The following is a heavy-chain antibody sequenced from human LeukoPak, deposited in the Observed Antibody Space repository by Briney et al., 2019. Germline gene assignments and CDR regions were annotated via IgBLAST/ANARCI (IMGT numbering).Heavy chain of an antibody. J-gene: IGHJ4*02. Sequence: GGSQRLSCAASGFTFSNAWMSWVRQAPGKGLEWVGRIKSKTDGGTTDYAAPVKGRFTISRDDSKNTLYLQMNSLKTEDTAVYYCTTEYPPTYYSSGAKYYFDYWGQGTLVTVSS. V-gene: IGHV3-15*01. CDR1: GFTFSNAW. D-gene: IGHD6-19*01. CDR3: TTEYPPTYYSSGAKYYFDY. CDR2: IKSKTDGGTT.